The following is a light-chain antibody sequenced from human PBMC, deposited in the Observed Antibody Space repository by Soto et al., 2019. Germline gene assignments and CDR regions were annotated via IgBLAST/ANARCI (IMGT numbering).Light chain of an antibody. V-gene: IGKV1D-13*01. J-gene: IGKJ1*01. Sequence: AIQLTQSPSSLSASVGDRVTITCRASQGISSALAWYQQKPGKAPKLLIYDASSLESGFPSRFSGSGSGTDFTLTISSLQPEDFATYNCQQFNNYPRTFGQGTKVEIK. CDR2: DAS. CDR3: QQFNNYPRT. CDR1: QGISSA.